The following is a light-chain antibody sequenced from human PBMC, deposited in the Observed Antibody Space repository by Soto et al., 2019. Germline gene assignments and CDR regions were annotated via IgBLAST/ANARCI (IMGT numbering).Light chain of an antibody. CDR1: QSVSSK. CDR3: QQYNYYVT. Sequence: EIVMTQSPATLSVSPGERATLSCRASQSVSSKLAWYQHKPGQAPRLLIFGASTRATGIPARFSGSGSGTEFTLTISSLQSEDFAVYYCQQYNYYVTFGQGTRLEIK. V-gene: IGKV3-15*01. J-gene: IGKJ5*01. CDR2: GAS.